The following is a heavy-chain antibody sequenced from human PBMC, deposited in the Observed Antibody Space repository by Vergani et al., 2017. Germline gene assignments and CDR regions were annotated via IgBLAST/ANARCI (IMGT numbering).Heavy chain of an antibody. CDR3: ARHKEQLVPGNYYYYYYMGV. CDR2: IYYSGST. CDR1: GRSIRSTFYY. V-gene: IGHV4-39*01. D-gene: IGHD6-13*01. J-gene: IGHJ6*03. Sequence: QLQLQESDPGLVKPSETLSLTCTVSGRSIRSTFYYWGWIRQPPGKGVEWIGTIYYSGSTYYNPYLKSRVTISVDTSKNQFSLKLNSVTAADTAVYYCARHKEQLVPGNYYYYYYMGVWGKGTTVTVSS.